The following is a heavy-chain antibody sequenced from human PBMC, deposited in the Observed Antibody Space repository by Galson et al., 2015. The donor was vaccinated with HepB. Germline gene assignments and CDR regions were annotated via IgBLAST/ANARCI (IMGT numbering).Heavy chain of an antibody. J-gene: IGHJ4*02. D-gene: IGHD3-10*01. Sequence: SVKVSCKASGYIFTTYAMHWVRQAPGQRLEWMGWINAGNGNTKYSQKFQGRVTITKDTPASTAYMELSSLRSEDTAVYYCARDRGVRGVIPTYFDYWGQGTLVTVSS. CDR1: GYIFTTYA. CDR3: ARDRGVRGVIPTYFDY. V-gene: IGHV1-3*01. CDR2: INAGNGNT.